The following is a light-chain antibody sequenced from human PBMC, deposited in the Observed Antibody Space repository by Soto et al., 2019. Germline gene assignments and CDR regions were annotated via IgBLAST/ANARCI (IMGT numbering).Light chain of an antibody. Sequence: EIVLTQSPGTLSLSPGERATLSCRASQTVSSSYLAWYQHKPGQAPSLLIYGVSTRAAGIPDRFSGSGSGTDFTLTISRLEPEDSAVYYCQSETFGQGTKVEIK. CDR3: QSET. CDR1: QTVSSSY. V-gene: IGKV3-20*01. CDR2: GVS. J-gene: IGKJ1*01.